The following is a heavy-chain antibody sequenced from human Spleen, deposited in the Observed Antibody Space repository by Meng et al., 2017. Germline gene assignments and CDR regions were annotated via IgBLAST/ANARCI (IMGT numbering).Heavy chain of an antibody. V-gene: IGHV1-69*05. Sequence: SVKVSCKASGGTFSSYAISWVRQAPGQGLEWMGGIIPIFGTANYAQKFQGRVTITTDESTSTAYMEPSSLRSEDTAVYYCARRGSGSYSVYYYYGMDVWGQGTTVTVSS. J-gene: IGHJ6*02. CDR2: IIPIFGTA. D-gene: IGHD3-10*01. CDR3: ARRGSGSYSVYYYYGMDV. CDR1: GGTFSSYA.